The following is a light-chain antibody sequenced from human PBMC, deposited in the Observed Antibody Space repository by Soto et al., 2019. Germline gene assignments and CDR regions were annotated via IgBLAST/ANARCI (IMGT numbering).Light chain of an antibody. CDR2: AAS. CDR1: QGISNY. J-gene: IGKJ3*01. Sequence: DIQMTQSPSSLSASVGDRVTITCRASQGISNYLAWYQQKPGKGPKLLIYAASTLLSGVPSRFSGSGSGTDFTLTISSLQPEDVSSYYCQKYNSVPVTFGPGTKVDIK. CDR3: QKYNSVPVT. V-gene: IGKV1-27*01.